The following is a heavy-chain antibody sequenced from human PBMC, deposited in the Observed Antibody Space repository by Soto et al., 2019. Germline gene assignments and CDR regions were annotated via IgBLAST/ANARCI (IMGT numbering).Heavy chain of an antibody. CDR2: INHSGST. J-gene: IGHJ4*02. V-gene: IGHV4-34*01. Sequence: QVQLQQWGAGLLKPSETLSLTCAVYGGSFSGYYWSWIRQPPGKGLEWIGEINHSGSTNYNPSLKVLVTIAVDTSKNQFSLKLSSVTAADTAVYYCARGRWLRSAFDYWGPGTLVTVSS. CDR1: GGSFSGYY. CDR3: ARGRWLRSAFDY. D-gene: IGHD5-12*01.